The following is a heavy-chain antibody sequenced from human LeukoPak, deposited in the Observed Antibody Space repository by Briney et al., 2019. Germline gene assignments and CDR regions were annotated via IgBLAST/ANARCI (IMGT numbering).Heavy chain of an antibody. V-gene: IGHV3-13*01. D-gene: IGHD4-17*01. CDR3: ARASDYGDWSDAFDI. CDR2: IGTAGDT. Sequence: PGGSLRLACAASGFTFSSYDMHWVRQATGKGLEWVSAIGTAGDTYYPGSVKGRFTISRENAKNSLYLQMHSLRAGDTAVYYCARASDYGDWSDAFDIWGQGTMVTVSS. CDR1: GFTFSSYD. J-gene: IGHJ3*02.